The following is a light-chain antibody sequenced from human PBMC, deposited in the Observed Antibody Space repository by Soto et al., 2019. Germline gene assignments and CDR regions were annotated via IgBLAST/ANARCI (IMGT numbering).Light chain of an antibody. CDR1: QSVSSNS. CDR3: QHYGRSPYT. Sequence: EIVLTQSPDTLSLSPGERATLSCRASQSVSSNSLAWYQQKPGQAPRLLIYGASSRATGIPDRFSGSGSGTDFTLTISRLEPEDFAVYYCQHYGRSPYTFGQGTKLEI. CDR2: GAS. J-gene: IGKJ2*01. V-gene: IGKV3-20*01.